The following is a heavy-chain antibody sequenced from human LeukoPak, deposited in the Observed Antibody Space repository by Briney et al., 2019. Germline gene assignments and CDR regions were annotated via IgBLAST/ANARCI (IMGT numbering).Heavy chain of an antibody. Sequence: GASVKVSCKASGYTFTGYYMHGVRQAPGQGLEWMGCSNPNSGGTNYAQKFQGRVTMTRDTSISTAYMELSRLRSDDTAVYYCARGWYDFWSGYYGYWGQGTLVTVSS. V-gene: IGHV1-2*02. CDR2: SNPNSGGT. CDR1: GYTFTGYY. CDR3: ARGWYDFWSGYYGY. J-gene: IGHJ4*02. D-gene: IGHD3-3*01.